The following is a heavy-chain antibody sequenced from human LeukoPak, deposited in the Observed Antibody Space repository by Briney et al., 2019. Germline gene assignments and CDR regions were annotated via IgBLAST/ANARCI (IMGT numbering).Heavy chain of an antibody. CDR2: ISSSSSYI. V-gene: IGHV3-21*01. D-gene: IGHD5-12*01. CDR3: ARDPEWLRGLGLDY. CDR1: GFTFSSYS. J-gene: IGHJ4*02. Sequence: PGGSLRLSCAASGFTFSSYSMNWVRQAPGKGLEWVSSISSSSSYIYYADSVKGRFTISRDNAKNSLYLQMNSLRAEDTAVYYCARDPEWLRGLGLDYWGQGTLVTVSS.